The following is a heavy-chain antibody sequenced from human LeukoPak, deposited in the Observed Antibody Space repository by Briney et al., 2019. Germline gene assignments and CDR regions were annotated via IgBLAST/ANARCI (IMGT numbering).Heavy chain of an antibody. CDR3: ARSPYYSGYDYGVEYYFDY. V-gene: IGHV4-59*01. Sequence: SSETLSLTCTVSGGSISSYYWSWIRQPPGKGLEWIGCIYYSGSTNYNPSLKSRVTISVNTSKNQFSLKLSSVTAADTAVYYCARSPYYSGYDYGVEYYFDYWGQGTLVTVSS. CDR2: IYYSGST. CDR1: GGSISSYY. D-gene: IGHD5-12*01. J-gene: IGHJ4*02.